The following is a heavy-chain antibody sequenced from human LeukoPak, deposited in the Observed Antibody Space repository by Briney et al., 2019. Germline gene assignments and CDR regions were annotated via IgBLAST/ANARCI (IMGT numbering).Heavy chain of an antibody. Sequence: SETLSLTCTVSGGSISSYYWSWIRQPPGKGLEWIGYIYYSGSTNYNPSLKSRVTISVDTSKNQFSLKLSSVTAADTAVYYCARMSSGYYPNFDYLGQGTLVTVSS. CDR3: ARMSSGYYPNFDY. CDR2: IYYSGST. CDR1: GGSISSYY. D-gene: IGHD3-22*01. J-gene: IGHJ4*02. V-gene: IGHV4-59*01.